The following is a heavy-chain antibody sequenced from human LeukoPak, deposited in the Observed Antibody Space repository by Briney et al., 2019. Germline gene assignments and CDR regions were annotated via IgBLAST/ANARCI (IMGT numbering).Heavy chain of an antibody. D-gene: IGHD3-10*01. CDR1: GYTFTSYA. CDR3: ARQLGTMVRGVLDY. J-gene: IGHJ4*02. Sequence: ASVKVSCKASGYTFTSYAMNWVRQAPGQGLEWMGWINPNSGGTNYAQKFQGRVTMTRDTSISTAYMELSRLRSDDTAVYYCARQLGTMVRGVLDYWGQGTLVTVSS. V-gene: IGHV1-2*02. CDR2: INPNSGGT.